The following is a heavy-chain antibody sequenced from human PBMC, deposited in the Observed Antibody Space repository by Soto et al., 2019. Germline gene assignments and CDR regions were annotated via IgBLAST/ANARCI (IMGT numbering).Heavy chain of an antibody. Sequence: SETLSLTCTVSGGSISSGDYYWSWIRQPPGKGLEWIGYIYYSGSTYYNPSLKSRVTISVDTSKNQFSLKLSSVTAADTAVYYCARAPGYCSSTSCYKGWFDPWGQGTLVTVSS. CDR2: IYYSGST. CDR3: ARAPGYCSSTSCYKGWFDP. D-gene: IGHD2-2*02. J-gene: IGHJ5*02. V-gene: IGHV4-30-4*01. CDR1: GGSISSGDYY.